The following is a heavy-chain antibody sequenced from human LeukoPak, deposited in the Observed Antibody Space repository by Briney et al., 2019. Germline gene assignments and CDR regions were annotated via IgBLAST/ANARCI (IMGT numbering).Heavy chain of an antibody. J-gene: IGHJ4*02. CDR3: ARVQPREWFTVDY. Sequence: LVESGGGVVQPGRSLRLSCAASGFTFSSYGMHWVRQAPGKGLEWVAFIWYDGSNKYYADSVKDRFTISRDNTKNTLYLQMDSLRAEDTAVYYCARVQPREWFTVDYWGQGTVVTVSS. CDR2: IWYDGSNK. CDR1: GFTFSSYG. D-gene: IGHD3-3*01. V-gene: IGHV3-33*01.